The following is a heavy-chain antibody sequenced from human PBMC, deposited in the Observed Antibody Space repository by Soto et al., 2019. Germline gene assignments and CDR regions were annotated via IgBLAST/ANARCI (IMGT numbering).Heavy chain of an antibody. V-gene: IGHV1-18*01. J-gene: IGHJ6*02. CDR1: GYTFTSYG. Sequence: ASVKVSCKASGYTFTSYGISRVRQAPGQGFEWMGWISAYNGNTNYAQKLQGRVTMTTDTSTSTAYMELRSLRSDDTAVYYCARSPPTVTYYYYYGMDVWGQGTTVTVSS. CDR2: ISAYNGNT. CDR3: ARSPPTVTYYYYYGMDV. D-gene: IGHD4-4*01.